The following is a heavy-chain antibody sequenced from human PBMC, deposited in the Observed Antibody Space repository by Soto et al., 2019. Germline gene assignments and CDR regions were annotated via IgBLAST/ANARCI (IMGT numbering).Heavy chain of an antibody. CDR3: ARERYQVLSDGMDV. CDR2: IYYSGST. CDR1: GGSISSGGYY. V-gene: IGHV4-31*03. D-gene: IGHD2-8*01. Sequence: SETLSLTCTVSGGSISSGGYYWSWIRQHPGKGLEWIGYIYYSGSTYYNPSLKSRVTISVDTSKNQFSLKLSSVTAADTAMYYCARERYQVLSDGMDVWGQGTSVTVSS. J-gene: IGHJ6*02.